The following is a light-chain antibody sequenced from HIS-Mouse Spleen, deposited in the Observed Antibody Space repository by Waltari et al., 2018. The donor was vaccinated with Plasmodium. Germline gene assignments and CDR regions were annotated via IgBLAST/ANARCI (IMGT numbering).Light chain of an antibody. CDR3: AAWDDSLNGPV. J-gene: IGLJ2*01. CDR1: SSHLGRNT. Sequence: QSVLTQPPSASGTPGQRVTISCSGSSSHLGRNTVNWYQQPPGTAPKLLIYSNNQRPSGVPDRFSGSKSGTSASLAISGLQSEDEADYYCAAWDDSLNGPVFGGGTKLTVL. V-gene: IGLV1-44*01. CDR2: SNN.